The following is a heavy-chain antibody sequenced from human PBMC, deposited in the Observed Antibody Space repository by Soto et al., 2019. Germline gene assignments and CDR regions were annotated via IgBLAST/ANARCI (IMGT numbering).Heavy chain of an antibody. J-gene: IGHJ5*02. V-gene: IGHV3-33*01. CDR2: IWYDGSNK. D-gene: IGHD3-9*01. CDR3: ARWDVPSWKRVLRYFDWPNWFDP. Sequence: PGGSLRLSCAASGFTFSSYGMHWVRQAPGKGLEWVAVIWYDGSNKYYADSVKGRFTISRDNSKNTLYLQMNSLRAEDTAVYYCARWDVPSWKRVLRYFDWPNWFDPWGQGTLVTVSS. CDR1: GFTFSSYG.